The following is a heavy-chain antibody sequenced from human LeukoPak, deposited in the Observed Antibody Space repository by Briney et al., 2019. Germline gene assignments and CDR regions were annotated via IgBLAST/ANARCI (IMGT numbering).Heavy chain of an antibody. CDR2: IYYSGST. V-gene: IGHV4-39*01. J-gene: IGHJ5*02. CDR3: ARGYGDYENWFDP. Sequence: SETLSLTCTVSGGSISSYYWGWIRQPPGKGLEWIGSIYYSGSTYYNPSLKSRVTISVDTSKNQFSLKLSSVTAADTAVYYCARGYGDYENWFDPWGQGTLVTVSS. D-gene: IGHD4-17*01. CDR1: GGSISSYY.